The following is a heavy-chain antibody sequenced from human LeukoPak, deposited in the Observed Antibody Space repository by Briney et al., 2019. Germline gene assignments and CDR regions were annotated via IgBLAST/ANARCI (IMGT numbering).Heavy chain of an antibody. J-gene: IGHJ4*02. Sequence: GGSLRLSCAASGFTFSSYAMSWVRQAPGKGLEWVSAISGSGGSTYYADSVKGRFTISRDNSKNTLFLQVNSLRAEDTAVYYCAKDLSSSSPRRGVDYWGQGTLVTVSS. CDR1: GFTFSSYA. CDR2: ISGSGGST. V-gene: IGHV3-23*01. CDR3: AKDLSSSSPRRGVDY. D-gene: IGHD6-6*01.